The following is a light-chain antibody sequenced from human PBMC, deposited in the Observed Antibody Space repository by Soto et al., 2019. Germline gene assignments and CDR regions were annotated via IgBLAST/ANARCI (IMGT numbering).Light chain of an antibody. CDR2: AAS. CDR1: ESISRH. V-gene: IGKV1-39*01. Sequence: DIQMTQSPSSLSASVGDRVTITCRARESISRHLNWYQQKPGKAPNLLIYAASTLKNGVPSRFSGSGSGTDFTLTISSLQPEDFATYYCQQSYSTLSISFGQGTRLEIK. CDR3: QQSYSTLSIS. J-gene: IGKJ5*01.